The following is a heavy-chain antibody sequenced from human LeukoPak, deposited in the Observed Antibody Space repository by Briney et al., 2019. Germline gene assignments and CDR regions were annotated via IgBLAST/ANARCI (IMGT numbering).Heavy chain of an antibody. V-gene: IGHV4-59*12. CDR1: GGSIDNYY. D-gene: IGHD7-27*01. J-gene: IGHJ3*02. CDR3: AREEGIARLTGDGVGAFDI. CDR2: IYYSGST. Sequence: SETLSLTCTVSGGSIDNYYWSWIRQPPGKGLEWIGYIYYSGSTNYNPSLKSRVTMSVDTSKNQFSLKLSSVTAADTAVYYCAREEGIARLTGDGVGAFDIWGQGTMVTVSS.